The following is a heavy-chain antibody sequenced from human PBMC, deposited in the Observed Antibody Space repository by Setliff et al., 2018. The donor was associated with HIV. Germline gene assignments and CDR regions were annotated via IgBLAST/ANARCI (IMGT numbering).Heavy chain of an antibody. CDR3: VKARVDGDYYYYYYMDV. D-gene: IGHD4-17*01. V-gene: IGHV3-64D*09. CDR1: GFTFSSYA. CDR2: ISSNGGST. J-gene: IGHJ6*03. Sequence: PGGSLRLSCAASGFTFSSYAMHWVRQAPGKGLDYVSAISSNGGSTYYADSVKGRFTISRDNSKNTLYLQMSSLRAEDTAVYYCVKARVDGDYYYYYYMDVWGKGTTVTVSS.